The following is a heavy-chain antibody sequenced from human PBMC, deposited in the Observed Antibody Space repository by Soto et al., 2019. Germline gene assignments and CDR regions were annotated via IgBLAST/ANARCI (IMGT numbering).Heavy chain of an antibody. D-gene: IGHD2-21*02. CDR1: GFTFSGSA. CDR2: IRSKANSNET. J-gene: IGHJ4*02. V-gene: IGHV3-73*02. Sequence: EVQLVESGGGLVQPGGSLKLSCAASGFTFSGSAMHWVRQASGKGLEWVGRIRSKANSNETAYAASVKGRFTISRDDSKNTAYLQINSLKTEDTAVYYCTRPADCGPEPTFDYWGQGTLVTVSS. CDR3: TRPADCGPEPTFDY.